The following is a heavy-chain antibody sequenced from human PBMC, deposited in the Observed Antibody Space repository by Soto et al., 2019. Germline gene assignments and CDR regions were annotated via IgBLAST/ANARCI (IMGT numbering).Heavy chain of an antibody. CDR2: INAGNGNT. Sequence: ASVKVSCKASGYTFTSYAMHWVRQAPGQRLEWMGWINAGNGNTKYSQKFQGRVTITRDTSASTAYMELSSLRSEDTAVYYCARKVIHYYYYYMDVWGKGTTVTVSS. CDR1: GYTFTSYA. J-gene: IGHJ6*03. V-gene: IGHV1-3*01. CDR3: ARKVIHYYYYYMDV. D-gene: IGHD3-22*01.